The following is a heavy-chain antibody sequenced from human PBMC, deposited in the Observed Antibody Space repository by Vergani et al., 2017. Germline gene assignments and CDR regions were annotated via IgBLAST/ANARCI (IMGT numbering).Heavy chain of an antibody. CDR3: VKDAGSYENFFDS. J-gene: IGHJ4*02. V-gene: IGHV3-23*01. Sequence: EVQLLESGGSLKQPGGSVRLSCAASGFTFSTYAMHWVRQAPGKGLGWVSALTGGGGSTYYADSFKGRFLISRDNSRDTLYLQMNSLRPEDTATYYCVKDAGSYENFFDSWGQGTLVTVSS. CDR2: LTGGGGST. D-gene: IGHD1-26*01. CDR1: GFTFSTYA.